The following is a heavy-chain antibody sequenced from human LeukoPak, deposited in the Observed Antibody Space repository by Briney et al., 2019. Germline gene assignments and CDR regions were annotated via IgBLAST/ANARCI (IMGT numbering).Heavy chain of an antibody. CDR2: ISYDGSNK. D-gene: IGHD6-19*01. J-gene: IGHJ3*02. V-gene: IGHV3-30-3*01. CDR3: ARGRGIAVAWGPVDAFDI. CDR1: GFTFSSYA. Sequence: GGSLRLSCAASGFTFSSYAMHWVRQAPGKGLEWVAVISYDGSNKYYADSVKGRFTISRDNSKNTLYLQINSLRAEDTAVYYCARGRGIAVAWGPVDAFDIWGQGTMVTVSS.